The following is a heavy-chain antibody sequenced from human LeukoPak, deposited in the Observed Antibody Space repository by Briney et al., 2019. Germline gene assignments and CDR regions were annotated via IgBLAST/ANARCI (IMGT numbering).Heavy chain of an antibody. D-gene: IGHD3-22*01. CDR2: ISAYNGNT. CDR1: GYTFTSYG. V-gene: IGHV1-18*01. Sequence: ASVKVSCKASGYTFTSYGISWVRQAPGQGLEWMGWISAYNGNTNYAQKLQGRVTMTTDTSTSTAYLELRSIRSDDTAMYYCAREGEGFNYDSSGYPDWYFDLWGRGTLVTVSS. J-gene: IGHJ2*01. CDR3: AREGEGFNYDSSGYPDWYFDL.